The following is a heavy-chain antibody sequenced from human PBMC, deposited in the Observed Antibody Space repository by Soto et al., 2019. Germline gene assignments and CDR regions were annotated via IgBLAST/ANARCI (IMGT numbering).Heavy chain of an antibody. D-gene: IGHD3-3*01. Sequence: ASVKVSCKASGDTDTNYVISWVRQALGQGLEWMGGIFPKFGTTYSAQKLQGRVTMTTDTSTSTAYMELRSLRSDDTAVYYCAKTLLRFLEWYPDVWGQGTTVTVSS. CDR3: AKTLLRFLEWYPDV. CDR1: GDTDTNYV. V-gene: IGHV1-18*01. J-gene: IGHJ6*02. CDR2: IFPKFGTT.